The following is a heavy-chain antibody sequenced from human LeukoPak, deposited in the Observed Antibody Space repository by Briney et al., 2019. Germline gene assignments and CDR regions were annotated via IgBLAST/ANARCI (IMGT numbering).Heavy chain of an antibody. CDR3: ARDLWEDGGGDYHGGFDY. CDR1: GYTFTSYA. Sequence: GASVKVSCKASGYTFTSYAMHWVRQAPGQRLEWMGWINAGNGNTKYSQKFQGRVTITRDTSASTAYMELSSLRSEDTAVYYCARDLWEDGGGDYHGGFDYWGQGTLVTVSS. J-gene: IGHJ4*02. D-gene: IGHD3-10*01. CDR2: INAGNGNT. V-gene: IGHV1-3*01.